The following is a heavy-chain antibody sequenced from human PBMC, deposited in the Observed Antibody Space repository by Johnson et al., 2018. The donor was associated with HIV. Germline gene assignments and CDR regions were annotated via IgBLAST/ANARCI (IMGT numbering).Heavy chain of an antibody. CDR3: AREDQNWNYDHAFDI. D-gene: IGHD1-7*01. CDR1: GFTFSNYD. V-gene: IGHV3-48*04. Sequence: VQLVESGGGVVQPGRSLRLSCAASGFTFSNYDIHWVRQAPGKGLEWVSYISSSGSTIYYADSVKGRFTISRDNAKNSLYLQMNSLRAEDTAVYYCAREDQNWNYDHAFDIWGQGTMVTVSS. CDR2: ISSSGSTI. J-gene: IGHJ3*02.